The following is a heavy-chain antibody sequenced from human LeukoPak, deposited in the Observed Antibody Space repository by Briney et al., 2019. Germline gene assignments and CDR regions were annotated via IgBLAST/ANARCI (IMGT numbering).Heavy chain of an antibody. J-gene: IGHJ4*02. CDR3: ARSGDSSAYYSL. V-gene: IGHV4-59*11. Sequence: PSETLSLTCTISGASIRSHYWGWIRQPPGKGLEWIGNVYYVGSATYTPSLKSQVTISLDTSKNQFSLKLSSVTAADTAVYFCARSGDSSAYYSLWGQGTLVIVSS. D-gene: IGHD3-22*01. CDR2: VYYVGSA. CDR1: GASIRSHY.